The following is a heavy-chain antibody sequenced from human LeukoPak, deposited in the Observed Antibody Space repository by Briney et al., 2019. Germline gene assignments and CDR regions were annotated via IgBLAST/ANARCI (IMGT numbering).Heavy chain of an antibody. Sequence: ASETLSLTCTVSAGSISSYYWGWIRQPPGKGLEWIGSIYYSGSTYYNPSLKSRVTISVDTSKNQFSLKLSSVTAADTAVYYCAREAKQWLINWFDPWGQGTLVTVSS. CDR2: IYYSGST. CDR1: AGSISSYY. V-gene: IGHV4-39*07. J-gene: IGHJ5*02. D-gene: IGHD6-19*01. CDR3: AREAKQWLINWFDP.